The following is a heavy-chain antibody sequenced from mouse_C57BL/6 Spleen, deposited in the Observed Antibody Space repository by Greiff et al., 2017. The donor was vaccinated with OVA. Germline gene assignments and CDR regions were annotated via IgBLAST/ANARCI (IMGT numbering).Heavy chain of an antibody. CDR1: GFTFSDYG. D-gene: IGHD2-5*01. Sequence: EVKVVESGGGLVKPGGSLKLSCAASGFTFSDYGMHWVRQAPEKGLEWVAYISSGSSTIYYADTVKGRFTISRDNAKNTLFLQMTSLRSEDTAMYYCARDYSSYRGAYWGQGTLVTVSA. J-gene: IGHJ3*01. CDR2: ISSGSSTI. V-gene: IGHV5-17*01. CDR3: ARDYSSYRGAY.